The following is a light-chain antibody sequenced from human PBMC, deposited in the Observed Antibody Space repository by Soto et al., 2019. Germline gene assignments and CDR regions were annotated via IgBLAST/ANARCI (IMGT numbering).Light chain of an antibody. J-gene: IGLJ1*01. CDR3: TSYTSCSTYV. V-gene: IGLV2-14*01. CDR1: SSDVGGYDY. CDR2: DVT. Sequence: QSVLTQPASVSGSPGQSITVSCPGTSSDVGGYDYVSWYQQHPGNAPKLLNSDVTNRPSGVSNRFSGSKSGNTASLTISGLQTEDEADYYCTSYTSCSTYVFGTGTKVTVL.